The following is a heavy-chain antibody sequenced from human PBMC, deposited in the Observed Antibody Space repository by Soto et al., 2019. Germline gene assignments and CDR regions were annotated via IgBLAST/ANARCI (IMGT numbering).Heavy chain of an antibody. CDR3: SRDRNYDKSGYDVSTLLWDH. V-gene: IGHV3-49*03. D-gene: IGHD3-22*01. J-gene: IGHJ4*02. CDR1: GFTFGDYA. CDR2: IRSKAYGGTT. Sequence: PGGSLRLSCTTSGFTFGDYAMSWFRQAPGKGLEWLGFIRSKAYGGTTEYAASVKGRFTISRDDSKSIAYLQMDSLKAEDTAVFYCSRDRNYDKSGYDVSTLLWDHWGQGTLVTVSS.